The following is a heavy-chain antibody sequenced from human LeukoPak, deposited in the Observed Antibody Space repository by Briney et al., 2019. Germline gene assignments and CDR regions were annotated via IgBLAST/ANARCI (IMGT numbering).Heavy chain of an antibody. V-gene: IGHV3-21*01. CDR3: ARDTPLQLTPPAD. Sequence: GGSLRLSCAASGFTFSSYSMNWVRQAPGKGLEWVSSISSSSSSYIYYADSVKGRFTISRDNAKNSLYLQMNSLRAEDTAVYYCARDTPLQLTPPADWGQGTLVTVSS. CDR1: GFTFSSYS. J-gene: IGHJ4*02. D-gene: IGHD6-13*01. CDR2: ISSSSSSYI.